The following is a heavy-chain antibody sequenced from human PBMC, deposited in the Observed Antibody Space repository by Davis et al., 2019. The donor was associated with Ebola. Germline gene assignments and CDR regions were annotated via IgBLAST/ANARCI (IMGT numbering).Heavy chain of an antibody. V-gene: IGHV1-69-2*01. CDR1: GYSFSDYY. CDR2: VDPKAGKT. CDR3: TTLDILTAYVPYAMDV. D-gene: IGHD3-9*01. J-gene: IGHJ6*02. Sequence: ASVKVSCKGSGYSFSDYYIHWVQGAPGKGLEWVGLVDPKAGKTVYAEKFQDRVAITADRSTDTVYMELSSLRFEDAAVYYCTTLDILTAYVPYAMDVWGQGTTVTVS.